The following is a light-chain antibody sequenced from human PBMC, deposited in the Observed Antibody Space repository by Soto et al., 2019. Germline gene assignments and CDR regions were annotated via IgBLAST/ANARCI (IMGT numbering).Light chain of an antibody. Sequence: QSVLTQPASVSGSPGQSITISCTGTSSDVGGYNYVSWYQQQPGKAPKLMFYDVSNRPSGVSNRFSGSKSGNTAALTISGLLAEDEADYYCSSYTSSSTLLYVFGTGTKVTVL. V-gene: IGLV2-14*01. CDR1: SSDVGGYNY. J-gene: IGLJ1*01. CDR2: DVS. CDR3: SSYTSSSTLLYV.